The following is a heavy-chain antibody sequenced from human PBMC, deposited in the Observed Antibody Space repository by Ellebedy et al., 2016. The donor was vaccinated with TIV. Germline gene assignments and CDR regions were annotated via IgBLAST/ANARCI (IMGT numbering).Heavy chain of an antibody. D-gene: IGHD1-14*01. CDR2: VYYSGIT. CDR1: GGSISSSSYY. Sequence: MPSETLSLTCTVSGGSISSSSYYWSWLRQPPGKGLEWIGYVYYSGITNYSPSFKSRVAMSVVTSKGQFSLKLSSLTAADTAVYYCARVAAPLETAVLHFDSWGQGTLVTVSS. CDR3: ARVAAPLETAVLHFDS. V-gene: IGHV4-61*01. J-gene: IGHJ4*02.